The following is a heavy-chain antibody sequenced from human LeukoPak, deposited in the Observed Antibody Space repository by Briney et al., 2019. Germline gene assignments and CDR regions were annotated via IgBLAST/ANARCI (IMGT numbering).Heavy chain of an antibody. CDR2: IYSGGST. V-gene: IGHV3-66*01. CDR3: AITFGYRQLAPY. D-gene: IGHD6-13*01. CDR1: GFTVSSNY. J-gene: IGHJ4*02. Sequence: GGSLRLSCAASGFTVSSNYMSWVRQAPGKGLEWVSVIYSGGSTYYADSVKGRFTISRDNSKNTLYPQMNSLRAEDTAVYYCAITFGYRQLAPYWGQGTLVTVSS.